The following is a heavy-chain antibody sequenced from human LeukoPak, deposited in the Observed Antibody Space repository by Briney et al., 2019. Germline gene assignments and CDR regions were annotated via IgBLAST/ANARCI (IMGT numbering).Heavy chain of an antibody. CDR1: GFTFSSYA. V-gene: IGHV3-30-3*01. CDR3: ARGGEGATAHDAFDI. Sequence: GRSLRLSCAASGFTFSSYAMHWVRQAPGKGLEWVAVISYDGSNKYYADSVKGRFTISRDNSKNTLYLQMNSLRAEDTAVYYCARGGEGATAHDAFDIWGQGTMVTVSS. D-gene: IGHD1-26*01. J-gene: IGHJ3*02. CDR2: ISYDGSNK.